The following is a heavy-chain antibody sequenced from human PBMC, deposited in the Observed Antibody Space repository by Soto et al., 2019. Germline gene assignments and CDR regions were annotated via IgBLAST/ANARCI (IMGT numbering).Heavy chain of an antibody. V-gene: IGHV4-59*01. J-gene: IGHJ6*03. CDR3: ALAYYYGSGSPDLYYCYMDV. Sequence: QVQLQESGPGLVKPSETLSLTCTVSGGSISSYYWSWIRQPPGKGLEWIGYIYYSGSTNYNPSLKSRVTISVDTSKNQFSLKLSSVTAADTAVYYCALAYYYGSGSPDLYYCYMDVWGKGTTVTVSS. D-gene: IGHD3-10*01. CDR1: GGSISSYY. CDR2: IYYSGST.